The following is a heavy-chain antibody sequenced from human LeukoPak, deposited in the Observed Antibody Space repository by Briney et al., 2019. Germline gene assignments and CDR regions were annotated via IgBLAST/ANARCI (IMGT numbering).Heavy chain of an antibody. D-gene: IGHD5-12*01. CDR2: INPSGGST. J-gene: IGHJ4*02. Sequence: ASVKVSCKASGYTFTTYYMHWVRQAPGQGLEWMGVINPSGGSTTYAQKFQGRVTMTRDTSTSTAYMEVSRLRSDDTAVYYCAKDMRSRGYSGYDCFDYWGQGTLVTVSS. CDR3: AKDMRSRGYSGYDCFDY. CDR1: GYTFTTYY. V-gene: IGHV1-46*01.